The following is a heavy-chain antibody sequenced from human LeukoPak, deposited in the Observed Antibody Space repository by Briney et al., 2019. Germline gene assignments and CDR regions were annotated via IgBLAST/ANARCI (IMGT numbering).Heavy chain of an antibody. J-gene: IGHJ4*02. Sequence: GSLRLSGAASGFTFSSYGMSWVRQAPGKGLEWVSAISGSGGSTYYADSVKGRFTISRDSSKNTLYLQMNSLRAEDTAVYYCASAVPGMSSSWYGTDYWGQGTLVTVSS. CDR3: ASAVPGMSSSWYGTDY. CDR2: ISGSGGST. D-gene: IGHD6-13*01. V-gene: IGHV3-23*01. CDR1: GFTFSSYG.